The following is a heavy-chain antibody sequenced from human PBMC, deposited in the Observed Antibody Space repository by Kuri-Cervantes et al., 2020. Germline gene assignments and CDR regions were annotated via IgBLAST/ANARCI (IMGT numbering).Heavy chain of an antibody. CDR3: ARSAELQFLEPDDYYYYYYYMDV. CDR2: INPNSGGT. D-gene: IGHD3-3*01. J-gene: IGHJ6*03. Sequence: ASVKVSCKASGYTFTGYYMHWVRQAPGQGLEWMGWINPNSGGTNYAQKFQGRVTMTRDTSISTAYMELSSLRSEDTAVYYCARSAELQFLEPDDYYYYYYYMDVWGKGTTVTVSS. CDR1: GYTFTGYY. V-gene: IGHV1-2*02.